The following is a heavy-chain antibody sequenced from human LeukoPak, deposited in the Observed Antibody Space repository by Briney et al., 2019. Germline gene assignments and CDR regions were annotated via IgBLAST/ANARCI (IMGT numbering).Heavy chain of an antibody. CDR3: ARDQEGFDY. CDR2: IYPRDGST. Sequence: ASVTVSCTASGYTFTSNYIHWVRQAPGQGLEWMGMIYPRDGSTSYAQKFQGRVTVTRDTSTSTVHMELSGLRSEDTAVYYCARDQEGFDYWGQGALVTVSS. CDR1: GYTFTSNY. J-gene: IGHJ4*02. V-gene: IGHV1-46*01.